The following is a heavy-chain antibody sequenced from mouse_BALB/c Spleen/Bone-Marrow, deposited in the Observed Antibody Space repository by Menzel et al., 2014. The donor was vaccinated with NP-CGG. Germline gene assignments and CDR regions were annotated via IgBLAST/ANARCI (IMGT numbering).Heavy chain of an antibody. D-gene: IGHD1-1*01. J-gene: IGHJ1*01. Sequence: EVKLVESGAELVKPGASVKLSCTASGSNIKDTYMHWVKERPEQGLEWIGRIDPANGNTKYDPKFQGKATITADTSSNTAYLQLSSLTSEDTAVYYCVYGRDWYFDVWGAGTTVTVSS. CDR2: IDPANGNT. V-gene: IGHV14-3*02. CDR3: VYGRDWYFDV. CDR1: GSNIKDTY.